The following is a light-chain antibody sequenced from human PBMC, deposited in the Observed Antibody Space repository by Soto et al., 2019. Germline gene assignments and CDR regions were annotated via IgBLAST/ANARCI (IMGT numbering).Light chain of an antibody. V-gene: IGLV2-23*02. Sequence: QSALTQPASVSASPGQSITISCTGTSSDVGGYKFVSWYQHHPGKAPKLMVYEVNNRPSGVSNRFSGSKSGNTASLTISGLQAEDEADYYCCSYAGSSTSLYVFGTGTKLTVL. CDR1: SSDVGGYKF. J-gene: IGLJ1*01. CDR3: CSYAGSSTSLYV. CDR2: EVN.